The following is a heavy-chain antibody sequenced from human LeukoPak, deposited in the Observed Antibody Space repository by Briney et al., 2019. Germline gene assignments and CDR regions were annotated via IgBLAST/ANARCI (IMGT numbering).Heavy chain of an antibody. Sequence: GGSLRLSCAASGFTFNNYWMHWVRQAPGKGLVWVSRINTDESSTSYADSVKGRFTISRDNAKNTVYLQMNSLRAEDTAVYYCAKDPARIAAAGTLDYWGQGTLVTVSS. CDR1: GFTFNNYW. J-gene: IGHJ4*02. V-gene: IGHV3-74*01. CDR2: INTDESST. CDR3: AKDPARIAAAGTLDY. D-gene: IGHD6-13*01.